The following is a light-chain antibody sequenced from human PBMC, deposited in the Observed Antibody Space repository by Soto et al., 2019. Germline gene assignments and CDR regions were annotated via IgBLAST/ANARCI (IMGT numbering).Light chain of an antibody. J-gene: IGLJ3*02. Sequence: QSALTQPPSASGSPGQSVTISCTGTSSDVVSYEYVSWYQQHPGKAPKLMIFEVSQRPSGVPHRFSGSKSGNTASLTVSGLQPEDEADYYCSSYSGSNGVVFGGGTKVTVL. CDR3: SSYSGSNGVV. CDR2: EVS. CDR1: SSDVVSYEY. V-gene: IGLV2-8*01.